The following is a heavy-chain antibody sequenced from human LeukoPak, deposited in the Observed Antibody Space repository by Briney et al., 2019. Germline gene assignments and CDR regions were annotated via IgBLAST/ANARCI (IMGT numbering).Heavy chain of an antibody. J-gene: IGHJ6*03. D-gene: IGHD3-3*01. V-gene: IGHV7-4-1*02. CDR2: INTNTGNP. CDR1: GYTFTSYA. CDR3: ARDQFTIFGVVNYYYYYYMDV. Sequence: ASVKVSCKASGYTFTSYAMNWVRQAPGQGLEWMGWINTNTGNPTYAQGFTGRFVFSLDTSVSTAYLQISSLKAEDAAVYYCARDQFTIFGVVNYYYYYYMDVWGKGTTVTVSS.